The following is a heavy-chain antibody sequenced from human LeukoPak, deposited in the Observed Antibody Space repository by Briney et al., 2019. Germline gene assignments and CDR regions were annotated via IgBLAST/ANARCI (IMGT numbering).Heavy chain of an antibody. CDR1: GYTFTNYY. J-gene: IGHJ4*02. CDR3: ARDFRPVAGSYFKY. D-gene: IGHD3-10*01. V-gene: IGHV1-46*01. CDR2: ITPSGGST. Sequence: ASVKVSCKASGYTFTNYYLHWVRQAPGQGLEWMGIITPSGGSTYSAQKSQGRVTMTRDTSTSTAYMELSSLRSEGTAVYYCARDFRPVAGSYFKYWGQGTLVTVSA.